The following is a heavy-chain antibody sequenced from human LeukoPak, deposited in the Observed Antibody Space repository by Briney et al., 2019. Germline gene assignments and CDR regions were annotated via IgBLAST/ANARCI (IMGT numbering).Heavy chain of an antibody. Sequence: GGSLRLSCAASGFTVSSNYMSWVRQAPGKGLEWVSVIYSGGSTYYADSVKGRFTISRDNAKNSLYLQMNSLRAEDTAVYYCARIDIAGRLAPLDCWGQGTLVTVSS. CDR3: ARIDIAGRLAPLDC. D-gene: IGHD6-6*01. CDR2: IYSGGST. V-gene: IGHV3-53*01. CDR1: GFTVSSNY. J-gene: IGHJ4*02.